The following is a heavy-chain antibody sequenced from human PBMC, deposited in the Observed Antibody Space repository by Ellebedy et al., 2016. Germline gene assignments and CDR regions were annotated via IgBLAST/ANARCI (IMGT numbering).Heavy chain of an antibody. CDR3: ARQRFGELWAFDY. CDR1: GGSITSGVNY. Sequence: SETLSLTCTVSGGSITSGVNYWSWIRQHPGKGLEWIGYISNSGHTYYNPSLRSRVTISVDTSKNQFSLMLSSVPAADTAVYYCARQRFGELWAFDYWGQGTLVTVSS. CDR2: ISNSGHT. V-gene: IGHV4-31*03. J-gene: IGHJ4*02. D-gene: IGHD3-10*01.